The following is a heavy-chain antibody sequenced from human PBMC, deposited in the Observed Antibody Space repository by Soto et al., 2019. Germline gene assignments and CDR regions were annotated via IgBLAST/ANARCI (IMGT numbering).Heavy chain of an antibody. CDR1: GFTFSSYG. V-gene: IGHV3-33*01. Sequence: GGSLRLSCAASGFTFSSYGMHWVRQAPGRGLEWVAVIWYDGSYKYYADSVKGRFTISRDNSKNTLYLQMNSLRAEDTAVYYYARPNSIVATRRFYFDYWGQGTLVTVSS. CDR2: IWYDGSYK. CDR3: ARPNSIVATRRFYFDY. J-gene: IGHJ4*02. D-gene: IGHD5-12*01.